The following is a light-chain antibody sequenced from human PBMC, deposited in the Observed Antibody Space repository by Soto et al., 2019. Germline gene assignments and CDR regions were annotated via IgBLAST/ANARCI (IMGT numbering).Light chain of an antibody. J-gene: IGKJ5*01. V-gene: IGKV3-20*01. Sequence: EIVLTQYPGTLSLSPGERATLSGMSSQSVSSSYLAWYQQKPGQPPRLLIYGASSRATGIPDRFSGSGSGTDFTLTISRLEPEDFAVFYCQHYDSLPITFGQGTRLEIK. CDR2: GAS. CDR1: QSVSSSY. CDR3: QHYDSLPIT.